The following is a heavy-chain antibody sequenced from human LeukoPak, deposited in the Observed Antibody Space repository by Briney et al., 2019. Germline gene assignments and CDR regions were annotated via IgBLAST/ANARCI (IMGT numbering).Heavy chain of an antibody. Sequence: SETLSLTCTVSGYSISSGYYWGWIRQSPGKGLEWIGSIYHSGSTYYNPSLKSRVTISVDTSKNQFSLKLSSATAADTAVYYCARYNGGFDYWGQGTLVTVSS. V-gene: IGHV4-38-2*02. J-gene: IGHJ4*02. CDR1: GYSISSGYY. CDR2: IYHSGST. CDR3: ARYNGGFDY. D-gene: IGHD3-16*01.